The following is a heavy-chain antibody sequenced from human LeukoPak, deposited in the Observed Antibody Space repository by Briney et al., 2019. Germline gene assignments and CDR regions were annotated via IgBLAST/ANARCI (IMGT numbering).Heavy chain of an antibody. CDR1: GFTFSSYE. J-gene: IGHJ4*02. D-gene: IGHD3-3*01. CDR2: LSSDGTTT. CDR3: ARVRYGDYTG. Sequence: GGSLRLSCAASGFTFSSYEMNWVRQAPGKGLVWVARLSSDGTTTTYAESVKGRFIISRDNVRNTLYLQMHSLRVEDTAVYYCARVRYGDYTGWGQGTLVTVFS. V-gene: IGHV3-74*01.